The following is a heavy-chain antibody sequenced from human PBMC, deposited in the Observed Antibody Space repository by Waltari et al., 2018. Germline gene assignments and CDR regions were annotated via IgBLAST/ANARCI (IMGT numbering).Heavy chain of an antibody. CDR3: AKVAAAGTLDGY. CDR1: GFTFSSYS. D-gene: IGHD6-13*01. CDR2: ISSSSSYI. V-gene: IGHV3-21*04. J-gene: IGHJ4*02. Sequence: EVQLVESGGGLVKPGGSLRLSCAASGFTFSSYSMNWVRQAPGKGLEWVSSISSSSSYIYYADSVKGRFTISRENSKNTLYLQMNSLRAEDTAVYYCAKVAAAGTLDGYWGQGTLVTVSS.